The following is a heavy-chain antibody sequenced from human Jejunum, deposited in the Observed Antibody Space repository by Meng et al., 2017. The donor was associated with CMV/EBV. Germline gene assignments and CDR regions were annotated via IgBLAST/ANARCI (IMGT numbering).Heavy chain of an antibody. Sequence: SCAASGFTFSSDVMHWVRQAPGKGLVWVARISHDGTITTYVDSVKGRFTISRDNARNTPYLQMNSLRAEDTAVYYCARDRNWIFDYWGRGTLVTVSS. D-gene: IGHD1-1*01. CDR1: GFTFSSDV. CDR2: ISHDGTIT. CDR3: ARDRNWIFDY. J-gene: IGHJ4*02. V-gene: IGHV3-74*03.